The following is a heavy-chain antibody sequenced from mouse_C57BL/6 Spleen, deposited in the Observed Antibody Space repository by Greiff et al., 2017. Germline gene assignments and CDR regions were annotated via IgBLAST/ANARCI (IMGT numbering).Heavy chain of an antibody. Sequence: QVQLQQPGAELVKPGASVKVSCKASGYTFTSYWMHWVKQRPGQGLEWIGRIHPSDSDTNYNQKFKGKATLTVDKSSSTAYMQRSSLTSEDSAVYYCAILYYYGSSYVGAYWGQGTLVTVSA. D-gene: IGHD1-1*01. CDR3: AILYYYGSSYVGAY. J-gene: IGHJ3*01. CDR2: IHPSDSDT. V-gene: IGHV1-74*01. CDR1: GYTFTSYW.